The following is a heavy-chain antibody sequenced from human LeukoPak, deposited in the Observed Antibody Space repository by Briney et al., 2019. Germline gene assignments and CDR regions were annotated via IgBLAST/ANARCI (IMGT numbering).Heavy chain of an antibody. V-gene: IGHV1-2*02. Sequence: ASVKVSCKASGYTFIAYYMHWVRQAPGQGLEWMGWINPNSGGTNYAQKFQGRVTMTADTSTTTAYLEVTSLRSDDTAVYYCARDSSGFYYVHWGQGTLVTVSS. CDR3: ARDSSGFYYVH. CDR2: INPNSGGT. CDR1: GYTFIAYY. J-gene: IGHJ4*02. D-gene: IGHD3-22*01.